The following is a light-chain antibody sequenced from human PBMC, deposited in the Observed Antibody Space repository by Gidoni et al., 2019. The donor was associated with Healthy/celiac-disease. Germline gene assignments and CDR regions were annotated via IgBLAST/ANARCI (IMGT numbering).Light chain of an antibody. J-gene: IGKJ5*01. CDR1: QSISNL. V-gene: IGKV1-5*03. Sequence: QMTQHPSTLAASVVNRTTLTFRASQSISNLLAWYQQKPGKAPKLLIYKASSLEIGVPSRFSGSGSGTEFTLTISRLQPDDFATYYCQQYNSYPITFGQGTRLEIK. CDR2: KAS. CDR3: QQYNSYPIT.